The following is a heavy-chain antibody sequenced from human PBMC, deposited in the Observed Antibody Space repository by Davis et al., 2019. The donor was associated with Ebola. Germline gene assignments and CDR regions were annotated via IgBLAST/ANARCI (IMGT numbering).Heavy chain of an antibody. V-gene: IGHV1-46*01. D-gene: IGHD2-21*02. CDR3: ARGGIAVVTATNRYDY. J-gene: IGHJ4*02. CDR1: GYTFTSYY. Sequence: ASVKVSCKASGYTFTSYYMHWVRQAPGQGLEWMGIINPSGGSTSYAQKFQGRVTMTRDTSTSTVYMELSSLRSEDTAVYYCARGGIAVVTATNRYDYWGQGTLVTVSS. CDR2: INPSGGST.